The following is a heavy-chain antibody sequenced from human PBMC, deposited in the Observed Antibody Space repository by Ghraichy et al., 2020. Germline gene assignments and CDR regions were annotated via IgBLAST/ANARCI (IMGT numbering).Heavy chain of an antibody. CDR3: AAHLVYYYDSSGYPFDY. CDR1: GFTFTSSA. D-gene: IGHD3-22*01. Sequence: SVKVSCKASGFTFTSSAVQWVRQARGQRLEWIGWIVVGSGNTNYAQKFQERVTITRDMSTSTAYMELSSLRSEDTAVYYCAAHLVYYYDSSGYPFDYWGQGTLVTVSS. V-gene: IGHV1-58*01. J-gene: IGHJ4*02. CDR2: IVVGSGNT.